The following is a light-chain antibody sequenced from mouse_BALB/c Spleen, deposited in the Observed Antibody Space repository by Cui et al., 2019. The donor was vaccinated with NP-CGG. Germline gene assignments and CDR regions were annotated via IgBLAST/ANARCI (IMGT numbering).Light chain of an antibody. V-gene: IGLV1*01. CDR2: GTN. J-gene: IGLJ1*01. CDR3: ALWYSNHWV. Sequence: QAVLTQGFALTTSPGETVTLTCRSSTGAVTTSNYANWVQEKPDHLFTGLIGGTNNRAPGVPARFSGSLIGDKAALTITGAQTEDEAIYFCALWYSNHWVFGGGTKLTVL. CDR1: TGAVTTSNY.